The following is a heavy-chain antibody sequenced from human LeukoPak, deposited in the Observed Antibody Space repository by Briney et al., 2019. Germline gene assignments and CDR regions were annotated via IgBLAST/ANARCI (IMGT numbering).Heavy chain of an antibody. D-gene: IGHD3-10*01. V-gene: IGHV3-30*04. CDR1: GFSFSSYA. CDR3: AKDDAWLRFGE. J-gene: IGHJ4*02. Sequence: PGGSLRLSCAASGFSFSSYAMHWVRQAPGKGLEWVAIISYDGSYKYYADSVKGRFTISRDNSKNTLYLEVISLTAEDTAVYYCAKDDAWLRFGEWSQGTLVTVSS. CDR2: ISYDGSYK.